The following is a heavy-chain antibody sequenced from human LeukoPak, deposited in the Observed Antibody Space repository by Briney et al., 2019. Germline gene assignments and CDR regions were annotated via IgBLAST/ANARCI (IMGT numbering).Heavy chain of an antibody. V-gene: IGHV3-53*01. CDR2: IYSGGST. J-gene: IGHJ4*02. CDR3: ARGGSYGTAGPKFDY. D-gene: IGHD2-8*02. Sequence: PGGSLRLSCAASGFTVSSNYMSWVRQAPGKGLEWGSVIYSGGSTYYADSVKGRFTISRDNSKNTLYLQMNSLRAEDTAVYYWARGGSYGTAGPKFDYWGQGTLVTVFS. CDR1: GFTVSSNY.